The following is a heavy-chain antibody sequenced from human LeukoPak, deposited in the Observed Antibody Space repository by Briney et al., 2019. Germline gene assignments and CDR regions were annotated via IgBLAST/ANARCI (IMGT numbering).Heavy chain of an antibody. Sequence: SETLSLTCSVSGGSIRSGSYYWGWIRQPPGKGLEWIGSIYYSGSTYYNPSLKSRVTISVDTSKNQFSLKLSSLTAADTAVYYCARLGDGAVNYWGQGTLVTVSS. CDR3: ARLGDGAVNY. J-gene: IGHJ4*02. V-gene: IGHV4-39*01. CDR2: IYYSGST. CDR1: GGSIRSGSYY. D-gene: IGHD4-17*01.